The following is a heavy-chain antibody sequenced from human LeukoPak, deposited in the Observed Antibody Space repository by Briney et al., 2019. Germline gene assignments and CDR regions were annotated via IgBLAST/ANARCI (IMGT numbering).Heavy chain of an antibody. CDR1: GFTFSSYA. CDR3: VRGYSFGPYGMDV. CDR2: ISDSGGST. D-gene: IGHD2-15*01. J-gene: IGHJ6*02. Sequence: GGSLRLSCAASGFTFSSYAMHWVREAPGKGLEYVSAISDSGGSTYYADSVKGKFTISRDNSKNTLYLQMSSLRAEDTAVYFCVRGYSFGPYGMDVWGQGTTVTVSS. V-gene: IGHV3-64D*09.